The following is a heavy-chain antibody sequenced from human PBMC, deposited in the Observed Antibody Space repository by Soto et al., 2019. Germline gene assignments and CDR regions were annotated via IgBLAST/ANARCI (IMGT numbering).Heavy chain of an antibody. CDR1: GFTFSSYA. CDR2: ISASGVST. V-gene: IGHV3-23*01. J-gene: IGHJ2*01. Sequence: GGSLRLSCATSGFTFSSYAMSWVRQAPGKGLEWVSAISASGVSTHYADSVKGRFTVSRDNSKNTLYLQMNSLRAEDTAVYNCAKEPVGPDWYFDLWGRGTLVTVSS. CDR3: AKEPVGPDWYFDL.